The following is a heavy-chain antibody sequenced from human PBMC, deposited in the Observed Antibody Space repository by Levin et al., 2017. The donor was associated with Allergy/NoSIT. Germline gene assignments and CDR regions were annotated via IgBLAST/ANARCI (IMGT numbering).Heavy chain of an antibody. V-gene: IGHV1-69*06. CDR3: ARGWRIVLMVYAIEGDYYYGMDV. D-gene: IGHD2-8*01. J-gene: IGHJ6*02. CDR2: IIPIFGTA. CDR1: GGTFSSYA. Sequence: SVKVSCKASGGTFSSYAISWVRQAPGQGLEWMGGIIPIFGTANYAQKFQGRVTITADKSTSTAYMELSSLRSEDTAVYYCARGWRIVLMVYAIEGDYYYGMDVWGQGTTVTVSS.